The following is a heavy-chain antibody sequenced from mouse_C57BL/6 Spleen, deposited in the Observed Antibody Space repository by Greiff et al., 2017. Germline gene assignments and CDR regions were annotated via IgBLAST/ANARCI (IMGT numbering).Heavy chain of an antibody. CDR3: ARRAFIRDYAMDY. V-gene: IGHV1-69*01. Sequence: QVQLQQSGAELVMPGASVKLSCKASGYTFTSYWMHWVKQRPGQGLEWIGEIDPSDSYTNYNQKFKGKSTLTVDKSSSTAYMQLSSLTSEDSAVYYCARRAFIRDYAMDYWGQGTSVTVSS. CDR1: GYTFTSYW. CDR2: IDPSDSYT. D-gene: IGHD1-2*01. J-gene: IGHJ4*01.